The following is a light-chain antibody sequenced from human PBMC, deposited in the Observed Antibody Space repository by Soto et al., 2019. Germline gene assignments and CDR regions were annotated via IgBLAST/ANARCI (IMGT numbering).Light chain of an antibody. CDR1: SSDVGGYNY. J-gene: IGLJ1*01. CDR3: SSYTSSAPYV. V-gene: IGLV2-14*01. CDR2: EVS. Sequence: QSVLTQPASVSGSPGQSITISCTGTSSDVGGYNYVSWYQQHPDKAPKLMIFEVSNRPSGVPDRFSGSKSGNTASLTISGLQAEDEADYYCSSYTSSAPYVFGTGTKLTVL.